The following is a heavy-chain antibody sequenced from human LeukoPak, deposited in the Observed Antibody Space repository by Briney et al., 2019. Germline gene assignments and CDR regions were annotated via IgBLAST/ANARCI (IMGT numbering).Heavy chain of an antibody. V-gene: IGHV3-23*01. Sequence: GGSLRLSCAASGFTFSSYAMTWVRQAPGKGLEWVSAISGSGGSTYYADSVKGRFNISRDNSKNTLYLQMNSLRAEDTAVYYCAKGQYYYDSSGYYLLGHFDYWGQGTLVTVSS. D-gene: IGHD3-22*01. CDR2: ISGSGGST. J-gene: IGHJ4*02. CDR1: GFTFSSYA. CDR3: AKGQYYYDSSGYYLLGHFDY.